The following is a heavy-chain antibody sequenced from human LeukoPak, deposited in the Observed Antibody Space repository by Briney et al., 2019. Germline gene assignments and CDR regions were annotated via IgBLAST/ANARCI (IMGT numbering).Heavy chain of an antibody. CDR2: IYHSGST. V-gene: IGHV4-30-2*01. CDR1: GGSISSGGYY. J-gene: IGHJ6*03. D-gene: IGHD3-16*01. Sequence: SQTLSLTCTVSGGSISSGGYYWSWIRQPPGKGLEWIGYIYHSGSTYYNPSLKSRVTISVDRSKNQFSLKLSSVTAADTAVYYCARDLLNTGVAGDYYYYMDVWGKGTTVTVSS. CDR3: ARDLLNTGVAGDYYYYMDV.